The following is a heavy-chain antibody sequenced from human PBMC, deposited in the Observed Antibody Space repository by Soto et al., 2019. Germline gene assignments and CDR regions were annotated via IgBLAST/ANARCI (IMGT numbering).Heavy chain of an antibody. CDR2: ISSSGGST. J-gene: IGHJ3*02. D-gene: IGHD4-17*01. Sequence: PGGSLRLSCAASGFIFTTYAMNWVRQAPGKGLEWVAAISSSGGSTFYAESVRGRFTISTDNSINTLFLEMTILRTEDTAVYYCAHPRGYGVFDAVDIWGQGTMVTVSS. CDR1: GFIFTTYA. CDR3: AHPRGYGVFDAVDI. V-gene: IGHV3-23*01.